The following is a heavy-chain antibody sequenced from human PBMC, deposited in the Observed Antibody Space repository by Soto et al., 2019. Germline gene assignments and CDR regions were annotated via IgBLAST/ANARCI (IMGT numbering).Heavy chain of an antibody. Sequence: GASVKVSCKASGYTFTGYYMHWVRQAPGQGLEWMGWINPNSGGTNYAQKFQGWVTMTRDTSISTAYMELSRLRSDDTAVYYCARDRGYSYGYYYYGMDVWGQRTTVTVSS. D-gene: IGHD5-18*01. CDR3: ARDRGYSYGYYYYGMDV. CDR1: GYTFTGYY. CDR2: INPNSGGT. V-gene: IGHV1-2*04. J-gene: IGHJ6*02.